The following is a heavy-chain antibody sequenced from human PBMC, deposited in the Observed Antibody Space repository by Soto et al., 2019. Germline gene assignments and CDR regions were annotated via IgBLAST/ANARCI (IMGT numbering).Heavy chain of an antibody. CDR3: ARALYTAMGDDY. D-gene: IGHD5-18*01. CDR1: GFTFSSYA. V-gene: IGHV3-30-3*01. CDR2: ISYDGSNK. J-gene: IGHJ4*02. Sequence: GGSLRLSCAASGFTFSSYAMHWVRQAPGKGLEWVAVISYDGSNKYYADSVKGRFTISRDNSKNTLYLQMNSLRAEDTAVYYCARALYTAMGDDYWGQGTLVTVSS.